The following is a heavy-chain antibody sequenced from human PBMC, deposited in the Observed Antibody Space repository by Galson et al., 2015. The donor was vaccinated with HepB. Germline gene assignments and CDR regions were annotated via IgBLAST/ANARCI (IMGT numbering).Heavy chain of an antibody. Sequence: PALVKPTQTLTLTCTFSGFSLSTSGVGVGWIRQPPGKALEWLALIYWDDDKRYSPSLKSRLTITKDTSKNQVVLTMTNMDPVDTATYYCALPKSYGAGMDVWGQGTTVTVSS. V-gene: IGHV2-5*02. J-gene: IGHJ6*02. CDR3: ALPKSYGAGMDV. CDR1: GFSLSTSGVG. CDR2: IYWDDDK. D-gene: IGHD4-17*01.